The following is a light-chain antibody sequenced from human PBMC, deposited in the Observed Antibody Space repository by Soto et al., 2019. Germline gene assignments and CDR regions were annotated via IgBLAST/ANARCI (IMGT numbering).Light chain of an antibody. CDR2: GAS. Sequence: EVVMTQSPTTLSVSPGERATLSCRASQSVSGRLAWYQQKPGQAPRLLIYGASTRATGIPDRFTGSGSGTEFTLTISSLQSEDFAVYYCQQYDKWPPWTFGQGNKV. CDR3: QQYDKWPPWT. J-gene: IGKJ1*01. CDR1: QSVSGR. V-gene: IGKV3-15*01.